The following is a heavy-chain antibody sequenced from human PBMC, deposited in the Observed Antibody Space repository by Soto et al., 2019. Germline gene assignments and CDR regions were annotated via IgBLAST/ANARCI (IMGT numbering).Heavy chain of an antibody. CDR2: ISAYNGNT. CDR1: GYTFTSYG. V-gene: IGHV1-18*01. J-gene: IGHJ5*02. D-gene: IGHD2-15*01. Sequence: ASVKVSCKASGYTFTSYGISWVRQAPGQGLEWMGWISAYNGNTNYAQKLQGRVTMTTDTSTSTAYMELRSLRSDDTAVYYCARAPLGYCSGGSCLNWFDPWGQGTLVPGSS. CDR3: ARAPLGYCSGGSCLNWFDP.